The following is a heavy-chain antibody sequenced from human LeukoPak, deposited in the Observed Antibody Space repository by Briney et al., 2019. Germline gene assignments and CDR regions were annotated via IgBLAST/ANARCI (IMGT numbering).Heavy chain of an antibody. Sequence: PGRPLRLSCAASGFTFDDYAMHWVRQAPGKGLEWVSGISWNSGSIGYADSVKGRFTISRDNAKNSLYLQMNSLRAEDTALYYCAKDISGGSYYFDYWGQGTLVTVSS. D-gene: IGHD2-15*01. CDR1: GFTFDDYA. V-gene: IGHV3-9*01. CDR3: AKDISGGSYYFDY. J-gene: IGHJ4*02. CDR2: ISWNSGSI.